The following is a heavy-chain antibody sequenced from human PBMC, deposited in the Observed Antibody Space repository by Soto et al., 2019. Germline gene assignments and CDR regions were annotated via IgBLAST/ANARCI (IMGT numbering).Heavy chain of an antibody. D-gene: IGHD1-26*01. Sequence: PSEFLSLTCAVSGDSISSSNWWSWIRQPPGKWLEWIGEIYHSDSTNYNPSLKSRVTISVDKSNNQFSLKLSSVTAADTAVYYCASDIGYSDYWGQGTLVTVSS. CDR2: IYHSDST. CDR1: GDSISSSNW. V-gene: IGHV4-4*02. J-gene: IGHJ4*02. CDR3: ASDIGYSDY.